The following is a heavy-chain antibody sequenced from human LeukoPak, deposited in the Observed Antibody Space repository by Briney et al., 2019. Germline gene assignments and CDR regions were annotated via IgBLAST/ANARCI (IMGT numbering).Heavy chain of an antibody. D-gene: IGHD5-12*01. V-gene: IGHV3-30-3*01. Sequence: TGGSLRLSCAASGFTFSSYAMHWVRQAPGKGLEWVAVISYDGSNKYYADSVKGRFTISRDNSKNTLYLQMNSLRAEDTAVYYCAREMGLNIVATFGYWGQGTLVTVSS. CDR2: ISYDGSNK. CDR3: AREMGLNIVATFGY. J-gene: IGHJ4*02. CDR1: GFTFSSYA.